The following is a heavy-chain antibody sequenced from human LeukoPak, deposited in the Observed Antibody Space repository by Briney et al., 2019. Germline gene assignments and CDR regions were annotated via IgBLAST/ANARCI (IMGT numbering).Heavy chain of an antibody. J-gene: IGHJ4*02. CDR1: GGSISSYY. D-gene: IGHD1-26*01. Sequence: SETLSLTCTVSGGSISSYYWNWIRQPPGKGLEWIGYGSYSGSTDYHPSLKSRVTISVDTSKNQFSLKLSSVTAADTAVYYCARAYWSYSFDYWGQGTLVTVSS. CDR2: GSYSGST. CDR3: ARAYWSYSFDY. V-gene: IGHV4-59*01.